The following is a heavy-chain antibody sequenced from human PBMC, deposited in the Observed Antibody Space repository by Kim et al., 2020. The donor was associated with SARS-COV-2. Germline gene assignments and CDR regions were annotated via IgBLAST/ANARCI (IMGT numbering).Heavy chain of an antibody. CDR2: SSTT. Sequence: SSTTYYADSVKGLVTISRDNAKNSLYLQMNSLRDEDTAVYYCARVRLFDYWGQGTLVTVSS. J-gene: IGHJ4*02. V-gene: IGHV3-48*02. CDR3: ARVRLFDY.